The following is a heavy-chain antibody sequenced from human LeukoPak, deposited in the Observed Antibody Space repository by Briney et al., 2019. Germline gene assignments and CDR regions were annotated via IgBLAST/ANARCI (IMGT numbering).Heavy chain of an antibody. CDR2: ISYDGSSE. D-gene: IGHD3-22*01. CDR3: AREGYYYDSSGYSYCFDS. V-gene: IGHV3-30*03. Sequence: GGSLRLSCAASGFTFSNYAMHWVRQAPGKGLEWVAVISYDGSSEYYADSVKGRFTISRDNSKMMYLQMNSLRTDDTAVYYCAREGYYYDSSGYSYCFDSWGQGTLVTVTS. CDR1: GFTFSNYA. J-gene: IGHJ4*02.